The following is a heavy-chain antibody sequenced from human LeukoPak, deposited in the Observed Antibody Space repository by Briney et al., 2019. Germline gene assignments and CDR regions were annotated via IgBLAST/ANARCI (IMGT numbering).Heavy chain of an antibody. CDR1: GYTFTSYA. CDR2: IIPIFGTA. V-gene: IGHV1-69*05. CDR3: AKYSSAWYQGDVFDI. D-gene: IGHD6-13*01. J-gene: IGHJ3*02. Sequence: SVKVSCKASGYTFTSYAISWVRQAPGQGLGWMGGIIPIFGTANYAQKFQGRVTITTDESTSTAYMELSSLRSDDTAVYYCAKYSSAWYQGDVFDIWGQGTMVTVSS.